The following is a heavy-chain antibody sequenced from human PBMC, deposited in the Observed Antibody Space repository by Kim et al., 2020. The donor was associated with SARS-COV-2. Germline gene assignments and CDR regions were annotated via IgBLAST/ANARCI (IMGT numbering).Heavy chain of an antibody. CDR3: TRVPGTTLAFWYAFDI. J-gene: IGHJ3*02. D-gene: IGHD1-1*01. V-gene: IGHV3-73*01. CDR2: IRSKVNGYAT. Sequence: GGSLRLSCAASGFTFSDSAMHWVRRASGKGLEWVGRIRSKVNGYATAYSASGRGRFTISRDNSRNTAYLQMNSLKTGDTAVSYCTRVPGTTLAFWYAFDIWWDGTIVAASS. CDR1: GFTFSDSA.